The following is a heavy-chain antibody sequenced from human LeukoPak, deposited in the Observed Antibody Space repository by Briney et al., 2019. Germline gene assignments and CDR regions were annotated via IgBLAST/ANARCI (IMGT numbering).Heavy chain of an antibody. CDR2: INHSGST. J-gene: IGHJ4*02. CDR1: GGSFSGYY. Sequence: PSETLSLTCAVYGGSFSGYYWSWIRQPPGKGLEWIGEINHSGSTNYNPSLKSRVTISVDTSKNQFSLKLSSVTAADTAVYYCARGGRSRKIQLWLRPFDYWGQGTLVTVSS. V-gene: IGHV4-34*01. CDR3: ARGGRSRKIQLWLRPFDY. D-gene: IGHD5-18*01.